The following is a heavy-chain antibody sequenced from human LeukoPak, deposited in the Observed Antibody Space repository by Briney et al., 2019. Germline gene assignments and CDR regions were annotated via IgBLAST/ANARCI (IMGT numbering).Heavy chain of an antibody. Sequence: SETLSLTCTVSGYSISTGYYWDWIRQPPGKGLEWIGTFYHGGSTYYNPSLKSRVTISLDTSKNQFSLKLSSVTAADTAVYYCARVRRTFYYYMDVWGKGTTVTVSS. J-gene: IGHJ6*03. CDR1: GYSISTGYY. CDR2: FYHGGST. D-gene: IGHD1-14*01. V-gene: IGHV4-38-2*02. CDR3: ARVRRTFYYYMDV.